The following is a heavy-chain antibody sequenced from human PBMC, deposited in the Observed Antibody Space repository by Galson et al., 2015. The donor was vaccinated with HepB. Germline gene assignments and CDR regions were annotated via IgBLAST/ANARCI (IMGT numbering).Heavy chain of an antibody. J-gene: IGHJ4*02. CDR2: IIPILGIA. D-gene: IGHD2-15*01. V-gene: IGHV1-69*02. CDR1: GGTFSSYT. Sequence: SVKVSCKASGGTFSSYTISWVRQAPGQGLEWMGRIIPILGIANYAQKFQGRVTITADKSTSTAYMELSSLRSEDTAVYYCARSGSGGSSREERFDYWGQGTLVTVSS. CDR3: ARSGSGGSSREERFDY.